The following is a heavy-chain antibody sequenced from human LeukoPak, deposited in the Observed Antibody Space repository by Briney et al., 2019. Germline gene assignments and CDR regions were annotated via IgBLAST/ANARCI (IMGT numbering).Heavy chain of an antibody. CDR2: INHSGST. Sequence: SETLSLTCAVYGGSFSGYYWSWIRQPPGKGLEWIGEINHSGSTTYNPSLKSRVTMSIDTSRSQFSLKLSSVTAADTAAYFCARRPNWNDFDYWGQGTLVTVSS. V-gene: IGHV4-34*01. CDR3: ARRPNWNDFDY. J-gene: IGHJ4*02. CDR1: GGSFSGYY. D-gene: IGHD1-1*01.